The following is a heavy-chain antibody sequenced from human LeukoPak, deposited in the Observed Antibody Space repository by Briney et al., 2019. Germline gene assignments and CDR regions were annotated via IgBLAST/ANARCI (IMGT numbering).Heavy chain of an antibody. V-gene: IGHV3-33*01. Sequence: GGSLRLSCAASGFTFSSYGMHWVRQAPGKGLEWVAVIWYDGSNKYYADSVKGRFTISRDNSKNTLYLQMNSLRAEDTAVYYCARDLYDSSGYYFSYYYYYMDVWGKGTTVTVSS. CDR2: IWYDGSNK. CDR3: ARDLYDSSGYYFSYYYYYMDV. CDR1: GFTFSSYG. D-gene: IGHD3-22*01. J-gene: IGHJ6*03.